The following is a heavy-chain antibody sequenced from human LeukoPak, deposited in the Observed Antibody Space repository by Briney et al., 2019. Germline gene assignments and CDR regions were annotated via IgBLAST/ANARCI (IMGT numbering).Heavy chain of an antibody. CDR1: GYTFTNFG. CDR2: ISAYNGDT. D-gene: IGHD5-24*01. Sequence: GASVKVSCKAFGYTFTNFGITWVRQAPGQGLEWMGWISAYNGDTKYGQNFQGRVTMTTDTSTTTAYMDLRSPSSDDTAVYYCGRVDMATTKDYWGQGTLVTVSS. J-gene: IGHJ4*02. V-gene: IGHV1-18*01. CDR3: GRVDMATTKDY.